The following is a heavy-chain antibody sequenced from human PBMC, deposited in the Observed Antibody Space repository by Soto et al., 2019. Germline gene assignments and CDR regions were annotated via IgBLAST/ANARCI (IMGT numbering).Heavy chain of an antibody. D-gene: IGHD2-2*01. Sequence: PSETLSLTCTVSGDSVTSGNYYWSWIRQPPGKGLEWSGYIYYSGSTYYNPSLKSGVTISVDTSKNQFSLKLSSLTAAETAVYYCVSGTVVPARFGYFDYWGQGPLVTVSS. V-gene: IGHV4-30-4*01. CDR3: VSGTVVPARFGYFDY. CDR2: IYYSGST. CDR1: GDSVTSGNYY. J-gene: IGHJ4*02.